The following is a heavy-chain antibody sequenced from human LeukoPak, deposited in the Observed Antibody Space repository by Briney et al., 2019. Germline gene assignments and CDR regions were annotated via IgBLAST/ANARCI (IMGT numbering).Heavy chain of an antibody. D-gene: IGHD3-22*01. CDR3: ATAIVAQDSSGYYSSSDY. V-gene: IGHV3-9*01. CDR2: ISWNSGSM. J-gene: IGHJ4*02. Sequence: GGSLRLSCAASGFTFDDYAMHWVRQAPGKGLEWVSGISWNSGSMGYADSVKGRFTISRDNAKNSLYLQMNSLRAEDTALYYCATAIVAQDSSGYYSSSDYSGQGTLVTVSS. CDR1: GFTFDDYA.